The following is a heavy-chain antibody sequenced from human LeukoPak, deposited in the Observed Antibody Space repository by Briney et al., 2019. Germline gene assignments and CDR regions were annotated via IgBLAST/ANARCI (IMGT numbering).Heavy chain of an antibody. Sequence: SETLSLTCAVSGYSISSGYYWGWIRQPPGKGLEWIGSIYHSGSTYYNPSLKSRVTISVDTAKNQFSLKLSSVTAADTAVYYCGAFWSGYFSFDYWGQGTLVTVSS. CDR1: GYSISSGYY. CDR3: GAFWSGYFSFDY. V-gene: IGHV4-38-2*01. D-gene: IGHD3-3*01. CDR2: IYHSGST. J-gene: IGHJ4*02.